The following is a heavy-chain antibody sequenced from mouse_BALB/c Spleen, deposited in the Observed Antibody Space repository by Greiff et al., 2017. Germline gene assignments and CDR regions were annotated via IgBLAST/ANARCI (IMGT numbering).Heavy chain of an antibody. CDR3: ARADPFYAMDY. CDR1: GYTFTDYW. J-gene: IGHJ4*01. V-gene: IGHV1-69*01. Sequence: QVQLQQPGAELVMPGASVKMSCKASGYTFTDYWMHWVKQRPGQGLEWIGAIDTSDSYTSYNQKFKGKATLTVDESSSTAYMQLSSLTSEDSAVYYCARADPFYAMDYWGQGTSVTVSS. CDR2: IDTSDSYT. D-gene: IGHD3-3*01.